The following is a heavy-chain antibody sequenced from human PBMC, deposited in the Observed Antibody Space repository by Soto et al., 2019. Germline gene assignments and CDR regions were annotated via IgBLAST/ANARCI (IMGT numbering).Heavy chain of an antibody. V-gene: IGHV3-64*04. J-gene: IGHJ4*02. CDR1: KFPFSAYA. D-gene: IGHD5-12*01. Sequence: PGGSLRLSCSAFKFPFSAYAMHWFRQAPGKGLEYVSGINNNGDNIYYADSAKGRFTISRDNSKNTLYLQISSLRAEDTAVYYCASEGIGYTWGECSNWGQGTMVTVSS. CDR2: INNNGDNI. CDR3: ASEGIGYTWGECSN.